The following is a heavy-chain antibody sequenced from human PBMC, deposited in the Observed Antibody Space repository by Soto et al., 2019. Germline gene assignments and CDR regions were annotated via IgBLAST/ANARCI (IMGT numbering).Heavy chain of an antibody. D-gene: IGHD2-2*01. Sequence: EVQLVESGGGLVKPGGSLRLSCAASGFTFSSYSMNWVRQAPGKGLEWVSSISSSSSYIYYADSVKGRFTISRDNAKNALDLQMNSLRAEDTAVYYCARDEYCSSTSCSLDYWGQGTLVTVSS. CDR1: GFTFSSYS. CDR3: ARDEYCSSTSCSLDY. V-gene: IGHV3-21*01. CDR2: ISSSSSYI. J-gene: IGHJ4*02.